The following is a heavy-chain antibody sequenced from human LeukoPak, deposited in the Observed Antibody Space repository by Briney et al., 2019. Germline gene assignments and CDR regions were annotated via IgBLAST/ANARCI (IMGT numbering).Heavy chain of an antibody. CDR1: GGSISSSSYY. V-gene: IGHV4-39*07. CDR3: AGALLRYFDY. Sequence: SETLSLTCTVSGGSISSSSYYWGWIRQPPGKGLEWIGSIYYSGSTYYNPSLKSRVTISVDTSKNQFSLKLSSVTAADTAVYYCAGALLRYFDYWGQGTLVTVSS. D-gene: IGHD3-9*01. J-gene: IGHJ4*02. CDR2: IYYSGST.